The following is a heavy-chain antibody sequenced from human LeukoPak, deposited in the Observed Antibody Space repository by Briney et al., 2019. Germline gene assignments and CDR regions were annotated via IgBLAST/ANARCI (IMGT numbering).Heavy chain of an antibody. Sequence: KPSETLSLTCTVSGGSISSSSYYWGWIRQPPGKGLEWIGNIYYSGNTYYSPSLKSRVTISVDTSKNQFSLKLSSVTAADTAVYYCARLPTVTFFDYWGQGTLVTVSS. CDR3: ARLPTVTFFDY. J-gene: IGHJ4*02. CDR2: IYYSGNT. V-gene: IGHV4-39*01. CDR1: GGSISSSSYY. D-gene: IGHD4-17*01.